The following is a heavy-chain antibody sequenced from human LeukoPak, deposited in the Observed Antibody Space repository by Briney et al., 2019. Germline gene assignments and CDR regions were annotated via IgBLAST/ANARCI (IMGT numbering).Heavy chain of an antibody. J-gene: IGHJ4*02. Sequence: SETLSLTCTVSGGSISSSSYYWGWIRQPPGKGLKWIGSIYYSGSTYYNPSLKSRVTISVDTSKNQFSLKLSSVTAADTAVYYCANSAGTFWGWSDYWGQGTLVTVSS. CDR1: GGSISSSSYY. V-gene: IGHV4-39*01. CDR2: IYYSGST. D-gene: IGHD3-16*01. CDR3: ANSAGTFWGWSDY.